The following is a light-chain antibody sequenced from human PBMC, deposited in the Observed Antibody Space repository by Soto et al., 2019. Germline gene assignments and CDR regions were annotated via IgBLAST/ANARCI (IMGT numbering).Light chain of an antibody. Sequence: VLTQSPGTLSLSPWERATLSCRASQSVDRSDIAWYQQKPGQAPRLLIYSTSIRAAGIPDRFSVSGSGTDFSLTISRLEPEDFAVYYCQHFGRSPLTFGGGTKVDIK. CDR1: QSVDRSD. CDR3: QHFGRSPLT. CDR2: STS. J-gene: IGKJ4*01. V-gene: IGKV3-20*01.